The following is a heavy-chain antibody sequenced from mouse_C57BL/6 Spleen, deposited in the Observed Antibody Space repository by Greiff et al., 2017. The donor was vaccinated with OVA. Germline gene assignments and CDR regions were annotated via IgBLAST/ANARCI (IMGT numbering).Heavy chain of an antibody. CDR3: AREGSNFYYAMDY. D-gene: IGHD2-5*01. CDR2: ISSDSSTI. J-gene: IGHJ4*01. V-gene: IGHV5-17*01. Sequence: EVHLVESGGGLVKPGGSLKLSCAASGFTFSDYGMHWVRQAPEKGLEWVAYISSDSSTIYYADTVKGRFTMSRDNAKNTLFLQMTSLRSEDTAMYYCAREGSNFYYAMDYWGQGTSVTVSS. CDR1: GFTFSDYG.